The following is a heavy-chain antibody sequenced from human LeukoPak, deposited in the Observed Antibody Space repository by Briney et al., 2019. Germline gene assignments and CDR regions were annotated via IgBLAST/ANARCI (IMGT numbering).Heavy chain of an antibody. CDR3: ARGTAFDI. J-gene: IGHJ3*02. Sequence: EAGGSLRLSCAASGFSFSSHAMSLVRQAPGEGLGWLSTHTSEGTPYYADSVRGRFTISIDDSKNTLYLQMNSLRAEDTAVYYGARGTAFDIWGQGTMVTVSS. V-gene: IGHV3-23*01. CDR1: GFSFSSHA. CDR2: HTSEGTP.